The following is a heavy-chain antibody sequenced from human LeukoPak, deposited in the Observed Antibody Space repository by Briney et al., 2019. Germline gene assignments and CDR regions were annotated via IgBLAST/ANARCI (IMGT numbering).Heavy chain of an antibody. J-gene: IGHJ3*02. Sequence: SETLSLTCSVSGGFIIRSSYYWGWIRQTPGKGLEWIASIDDPGSTYDNPSRGSRVTISVDTSKNQFSLKLSSVTAADMGVHYCVRHRGGSGYSDLDAFEIWGQGTMVTVSS. D-gene: IGHD6-25*01. CDR2: IDDPGST. V-gene: IGHV4-39*01. CDR1: GGFIIRSSYY. CDR3: VRHRGGSGYSDLDAFEI.